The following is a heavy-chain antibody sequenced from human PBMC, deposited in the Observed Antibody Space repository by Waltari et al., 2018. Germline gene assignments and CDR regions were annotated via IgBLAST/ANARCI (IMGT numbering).Heavy chain of an antibody. CDR2: IYYSGST. D-gene: IGHD1-26*01. CDR3: ARHRGAYFDY. V-gene: IGHV4-59*01. CDR1: GGSLSSYS. Sequence: QVQLQESGPGLVKPSETLSLTCTVSGGSLSSYSWSWIRQPPGKRLEWIGYIYYSGSTKYNPSLKSRVTISEDTSKNQFSLKLNSVTAADTAVYYCARHRGAYFDYWGQGTLVTVSS. J-gene: IGHJ4*02.